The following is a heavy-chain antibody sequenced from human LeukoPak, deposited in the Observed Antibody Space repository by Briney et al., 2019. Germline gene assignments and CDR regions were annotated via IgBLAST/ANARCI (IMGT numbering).Heavy chain of an antibody. CDR3: ARDLSGWYLSGQFDY. CDR2: IYYSGST. CDR1: GGSISRSSYY. V-gene: IGHV4-39*06. D-gene: IGHD6-19*01. Sequence: PSETLSLTCTVSGGSISRSSYYWGWIRQPPGKGLEWIGSIYYSGSTYYNPSLKSRVTISVDTSKNQFPLKLSSVTAADTAVYYCARDLSGWYLSGQFDYWGQGTLVTVSS. J-gene: IGHJ4*02.